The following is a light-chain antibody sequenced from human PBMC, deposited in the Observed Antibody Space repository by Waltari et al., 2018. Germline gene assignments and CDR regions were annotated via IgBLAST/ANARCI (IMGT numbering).Light chain of an antibody. V-gene: IGKV3-20*01. CDR1: QNLSSRY. CDR3: QQYVRSRT. CDR2: ASS. J-gene: IGKJ1*01. Sequence: EIVLTQSPGTLSLSPGERATLSCRASQNLSSRYLAWYQQKRGQAPRLLIYASSTRATGVPDRFSGSGFGTDFTLTISRLEPEDCAVYYCQQYVRSRTFGQGTKVEVK.